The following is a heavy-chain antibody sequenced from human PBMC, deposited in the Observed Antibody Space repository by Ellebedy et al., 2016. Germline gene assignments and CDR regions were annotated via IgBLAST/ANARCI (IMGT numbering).Heavy chain of an antibody. CDR2: ISAYNGYT. D-gene: IGHD3-10*01. CDR3: ARGFYGSGTFAAPNDAFDI. J-gene: IGHJ3*02. Sequence: ASVKVSCXASGYIFTSFGISWVRQAPGQGLEWMGWISAYNGYTNYAQNFQGRVTVTTDSSTSTAYMELRSLSSDDTAVYYCARGFYGSGTFAAPNDAFDIWGQGTMVTVSS. CDR1: GYIFTSFG. V-gene: IGHV1-18*04.